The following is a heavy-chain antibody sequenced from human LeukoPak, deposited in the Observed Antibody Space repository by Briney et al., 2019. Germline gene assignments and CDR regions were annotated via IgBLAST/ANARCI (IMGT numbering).Heavy chain of an antibody. CDR3: AKAPVTTCRGAFCYPFDY. CDR2: ISGSGGST. CDR1: GFTFSSYA. J-gene: IGHJ4*02. V-gene: IGHV3-23*01. D-gene: IGHD2-15*01. Sequence: GGSLRLSCAASGFTFSSYAMSWVRQAPGKGLEWVSAISGSGGSTYYADSVKGRFTISRDNSKNTLFLQMNRLRPEDAAVYYCAKAPVTTCRGAFCYPFDYWGLGTLVTVSS.